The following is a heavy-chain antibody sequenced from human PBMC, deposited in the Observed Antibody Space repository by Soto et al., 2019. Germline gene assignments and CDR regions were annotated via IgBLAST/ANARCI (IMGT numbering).Heavy chain of an antibody. J-gene: IGHJ6*02. V-gene: IGHV5-51*01. D-gene: IGHD6-13*01. CDR3: ARQQTASSSWYSPFYYYYGMDV. CDR2: IYPGDSDT. CDR1: GYSFTSYW. Sequence: GESLKISCEGSGYSFTSYWIGWVRQMPGKGLEWMGIIYPGDSDTRYSPSFQGQVTISADKSISTAYLQWSSLKASDTAMYYCARQQTASSSWYSPFYYYYGMDVWGQGTTVTVSS.